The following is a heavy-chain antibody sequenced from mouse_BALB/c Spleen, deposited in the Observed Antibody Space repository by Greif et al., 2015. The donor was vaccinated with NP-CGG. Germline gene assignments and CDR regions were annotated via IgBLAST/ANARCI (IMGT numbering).Heavy chain of an antibody. CDR2: ISDGGSYT. D-gene: IGHD2-1*01. Sequence: EVHLVESGGGLVKPGGSLKLSCAASGFTFSDYYMYWVRQTPEKRLGWVATISDGGSYTYYPDSVKGRFTISRDNAKNNLYLQMSSLKSEDTAMYYCARDGNYWYFDVWGAGTTVTVSS. V-gene: IGHV5-4*02. CDR3: ARDGNYWYFDV. CDR1: GFTFSDYY. J-gene: IGHJ1*01.